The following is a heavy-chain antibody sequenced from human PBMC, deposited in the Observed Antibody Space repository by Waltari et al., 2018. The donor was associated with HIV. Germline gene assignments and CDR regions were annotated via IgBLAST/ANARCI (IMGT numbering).Heavy chain of an antibody. Sequence: EVQLVESGGGLIQPGGSLRLSCAASGFTVSSNYMSGVRQAPGKGLEWVSVIYSGGSTYYADSVKGRFTISRDNSKNTLYLQMHSLRAEDTAVYYCARDSWSREGPLFDYWGQGTLVTVSS. J-gene: IGHJ4*02. CDR3: ARDSWSREGPLFDY. CDR1: GFTVSSNY. V-gene: IGHV3-53*01. CDR2: IYSGGST.